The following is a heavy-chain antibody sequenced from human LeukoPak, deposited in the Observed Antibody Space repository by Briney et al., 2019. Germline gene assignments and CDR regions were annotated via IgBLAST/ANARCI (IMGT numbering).Heavy chain of an antibody. CDR3: ARARERGNWFDP. CDR2: FDPEDGET. Sequence: ASVKVSCKVSGYTLTELSMHWVRQAPGKGLEWMGGFDPEDGETIYAQKFQGRVTMTRDTSISTAYMELSRLRSDDTAVYYCARARERGNWFDPWGQGTLVTVSS. V-gene: IGHV1-24*01. J-gene: IGHJ5*02. D-gene: IGHD3-10*01. CDR1: GYTLTELS.